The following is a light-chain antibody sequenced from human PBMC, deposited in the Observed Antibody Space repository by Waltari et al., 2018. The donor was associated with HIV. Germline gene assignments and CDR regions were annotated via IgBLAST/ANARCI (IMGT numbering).Light chain of an antibody. Sequence: QSALTQPPYASGSPGQSVTISCTGTSSDIGAYNYVAWYQQHPGRAPKLLLYDVNQRPSGVPGRFSGSKSGNRASLTVSGLQPDDEADYYCSSYAGSNNLLFGGGTKLTVL. CDR2: DVN. V-gene: IGLV2-8*01. J-gene: IGLJ2*01. CDR3: SSYAGSNNLL. CDR1: SSDIGAYNY.